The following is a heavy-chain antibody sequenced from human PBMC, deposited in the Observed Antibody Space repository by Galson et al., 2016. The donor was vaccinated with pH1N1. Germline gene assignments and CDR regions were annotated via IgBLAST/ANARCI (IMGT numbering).Heavy chain of an antibody. D-gene: IGHD2-21*02. CDR1: GYDFSNYW. J-gene: IGHJ4*02. Sequence: QSGAEVKKPGESLKTSCTGSGYDFSNYWIGWVRQMPGKGLEWMGIIYPGDSDTRYSPSFQGQVTISADKSIDTAFLQWNSLKASDTAMYYCARHRGGGGGDSYYFDYWGQGALVTVSS. CDR3: ARHRGGGGGDSYYFDY. CDR2: IYPGDSDT. V-gene: IGHV5-51*03.